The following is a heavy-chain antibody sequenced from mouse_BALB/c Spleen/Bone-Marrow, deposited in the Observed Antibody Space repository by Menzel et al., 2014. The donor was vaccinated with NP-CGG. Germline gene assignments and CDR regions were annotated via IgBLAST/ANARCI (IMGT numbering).Heavy chain of an antibody. J-gene: IGHJ2*01. V-gene: IGHV1-61*01. CDR1: GYSFISYW. CDR2: IHPSDGET. CDR3: ARQDITAASDY. D-gene: IGHD1-2*01. Sequence: VQLQQSGAELVRPGTSVKLSCKASGYSFISYWMNWVKQRPGEGLEWIGTIHPSDGETRLNQKFKDKATLTVDKSSSTVYMQFGSPSSEDSAVYYCARQDITAASDYWGQGTTLTVSS.